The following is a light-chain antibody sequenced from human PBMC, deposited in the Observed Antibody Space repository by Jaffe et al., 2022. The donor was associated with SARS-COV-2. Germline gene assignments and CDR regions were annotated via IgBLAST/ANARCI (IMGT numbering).Light chain of an antibody. CDR3: SSYTSISTWV. CDR2: DVS. J-gene: IGLJ3*02. V-gene: IGLV2-14*01. CDR1: SSDVGGYKY. Sequence: HSALTQPASVSGSPGQSITISCTGTSSDVGGYKYVSWYQQHPGKAPKLMIYDVSNRPSGVSDRFSGSKSGNTASLTISGLQAEDEADYYCSSYTSISTWVFGGGTKLTVL.